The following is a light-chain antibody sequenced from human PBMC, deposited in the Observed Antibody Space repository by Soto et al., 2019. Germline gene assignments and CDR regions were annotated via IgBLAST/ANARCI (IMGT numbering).Light chain of an antibody. CDR1: QTITRY. J-gene: IGKJ2*01. CDR2: AAS. V-gene: IGKV1-39*01. Sequence: DIQMTQSPSSLSASVGDRVTITCRANQTITRYLNWYQQKPGTAPKLLIYAASSLQEGVPSRFRGSGSGTDFTLTISNLQPEDFAAYFCQQSFSFPVTFGQGTQLEIK. CDR3: QQSFSFPVT.